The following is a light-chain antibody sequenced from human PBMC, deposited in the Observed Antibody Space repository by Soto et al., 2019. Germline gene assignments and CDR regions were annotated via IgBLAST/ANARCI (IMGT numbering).Light chain of an antibody. V-gene: IGLV2-14*01. CDR1: SSDVGGYKY. CDR3: SSYTSSSTLVV. Sequence: QSVLTQPASVSGSPGQSITISCTGTSSDVGGYKYVSWYQQHPGKAPKLMIYDVSNRPSGVSNRFSGSKSGNTASLTISGLQAEDEADYYRSSYTSSSTLVVFGGGTKVTVL. CDR2: DVS. J-gene: IGLJ2*01.